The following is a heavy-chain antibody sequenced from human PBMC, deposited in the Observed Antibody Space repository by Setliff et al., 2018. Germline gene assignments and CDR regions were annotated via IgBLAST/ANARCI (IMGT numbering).Heavy chain of an antibody. V-gene: IGHV3-7*01. CDR3: VRLGCSTTSCYYFDY. D-gene: IGHD2-2*01. CDR1: GFTFSRYW. Sequence: GSLRLSCAASGFTFSRYWMSWVRQAPGKGLEWVANIKQDGSDTYYMDSVKGRFTISRDNANNSLYLQMNTLRVEDTAVYFCVRLGCSTTSCYYFDYWGQGTMVTVSS. CDR2: IKQDGSDT. J-gene: IGHJ4*03.